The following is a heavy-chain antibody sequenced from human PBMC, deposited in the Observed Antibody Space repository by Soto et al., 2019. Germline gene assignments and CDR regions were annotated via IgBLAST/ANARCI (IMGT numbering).Heavy chain of an antibody. V-gene: IGHV4-31*11. CDR2: IYYSGST. Sequence: PSETLSLTCAVSGGSISSGGYYWSWIRQHPGKGLEWIGYIYYSGSTYYNPSLKSRVTISVDTSKNQFSLKLSSVTAADTAVYYCARAQAAALRDWGQGTLVTVSS. CDR1: GGSISSGGYY. CDR3: ARAQAAALRD. J-gene: IGHJ4*02. D-gene: IGHD6-13*01.